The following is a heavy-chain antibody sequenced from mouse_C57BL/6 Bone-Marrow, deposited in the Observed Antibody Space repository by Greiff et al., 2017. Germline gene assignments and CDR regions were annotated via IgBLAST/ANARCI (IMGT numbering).Heavy chain of an antibody. V-gene: IGHV14-2*01. J-gene: IGHJ2*01. D-gene: IGHD1-1*01. CDR3: TRSLIYYGTNY. CDR1: GFNIKHYY. CDR2: IDPEDGET. Sequence: VQLQQSGAELVKPGASVKLSCTASGFNIKHYYIHWVKQRTEQGLEWIGRIDPEDGETKYAPKFPDKATITADTSSNTAYLQLSSLTSEDTAVYYCTRSLIYYGTNYWGQGTTLTVSS.